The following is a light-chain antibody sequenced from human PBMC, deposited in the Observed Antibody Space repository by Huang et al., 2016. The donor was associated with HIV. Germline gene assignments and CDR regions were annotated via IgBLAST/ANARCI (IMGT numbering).Light chain of an antibody. CDR1: QSVRNNY. Sequence: VLTQSPATLSLSPGERATLTCGASQSVRNNYRARYQQKPGLAPRLLIYDAHVRATGIPDRFSGSVSGTDFTLTISRLEPEEFAMYYCQQYSTSSYTFGQGTKVDI. V-gene: IGKV3D-20*01. CDR2: DAH. CDR3: QQYSTSSYT. J-gene: IGKJ2*01.